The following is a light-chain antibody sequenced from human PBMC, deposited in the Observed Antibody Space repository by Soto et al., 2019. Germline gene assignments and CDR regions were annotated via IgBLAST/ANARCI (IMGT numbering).Light chain of an antibody. V-gene: IGKV3-20*01. Sequence: EIVMTQSPATLSVSPGERATLSCRASQSVSSDLAWYHQKPGQAPRLLIYGASSRATGIPDRFSGSGSGTDFTLTISRLEPEDFAVYYCQQYGSSPRMFGQGTKVDIK. CDR3: QQYGSSPRM. J-gene: IGKJ1*01. CDR2: GAS. CDR1: QSVSSD.